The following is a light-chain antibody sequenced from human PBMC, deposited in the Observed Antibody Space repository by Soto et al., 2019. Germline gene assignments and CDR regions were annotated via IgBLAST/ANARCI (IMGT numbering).Light chain of an antibody. Sequence: ELVLTQSPGTLSLSPGERATLSCRASQSVKSTYLAWYQKKPGQAPRLLIYGASSRATGIPDRFSGSGSGTDFTLTISRLEAEDFAVYYCQHYGSSPANTFGQGTKFEIK. V-gene: IGKV3-20*01. CDR3: QHYGSSPANT. CDR1: QSVKSTY. J-gene: IGKJ2*01. CDR2: GAS.